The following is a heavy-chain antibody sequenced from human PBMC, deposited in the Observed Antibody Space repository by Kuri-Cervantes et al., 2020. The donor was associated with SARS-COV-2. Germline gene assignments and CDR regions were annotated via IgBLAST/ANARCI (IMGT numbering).Heavy chain of an antibody. D-gene: IGHD4-17*01. V-gene: IGHV1-8*01. CDR3: ARTDYGDYVFDY. J-gene: IGHJ4*02. CDR2: MNPNSGNT. Sequence: ASVKVSCKASGYTFTSYDINWVRQATGQGLEWMGWMNPNSGNTGYAQKLQGRVTMTTDTSTSTAYMELRSLRSDDTAVYYCARTDYGDYVFDYWGQGTLVTVSS. CDR1: GYTFTSYD.